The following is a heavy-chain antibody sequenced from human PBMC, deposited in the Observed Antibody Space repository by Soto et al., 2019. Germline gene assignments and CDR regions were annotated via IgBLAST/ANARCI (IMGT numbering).Heavy chain of an antibody. Sequence: PSETLSLTCSVSGGSISSYYWSWIRQPPGKGLEWIGYIYYTGSTNSNLSLKSRATISLDTSKNQFSLRLTSVTAADTAVYYCARVAKISVSNNAFDYWGQGTLVTVSS. V-gene: IGHV4-59*08. CDR3: ARVAKISVSNNAFDY. CDR2: IYYTGST. J-gene: IGHJ4*02. D-gene: IGHD1-20*01. CDR1: GGSISSYY.